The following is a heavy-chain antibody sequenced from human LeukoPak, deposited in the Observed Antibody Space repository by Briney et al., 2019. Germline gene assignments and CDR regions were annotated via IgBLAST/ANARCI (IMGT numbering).Heavy chain of an antibody. CDR2: INHSGST. Sequence: SETLSLTCAVYGGSFSGYYWSWIRQPPGKGLEWIGEINHSGSTNYNPSLKSRVTISVDTSKNQFFLKLSSVTAADTAVYYCARANTLRYFDWLSPYGMDVWGQGTTVTVSS. CDR3: ARANTLRYFDWLSPYGMDV. J-gene: IGHJ6*02. V-gene: IGHV4-34*01. CDR1: GGSFSGYY. D-gene: IGHD3-9*01.